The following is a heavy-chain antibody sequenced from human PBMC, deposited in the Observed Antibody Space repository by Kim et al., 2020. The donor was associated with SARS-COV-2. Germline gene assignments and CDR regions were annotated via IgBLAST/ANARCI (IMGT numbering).Heavy chain of an antibody. J-gene: IGHJ6*02. D-gene: IGHD5-12*01. CDR2: TLYRSKWYN. CDR1: GDSVSNNAAA. Sequence: SQTLSLTCVISGDSVSNNAAAWNWIRQSPSRGLEWLGRTLYRSKWYNDYAVSVKSRISINPDTSKNQFSLQLNSVTPEDTAIYFCAGQSTLNFYNAMDVWGQGTTVTISS. V-gene: IGHV6-1*01. CDR3: AGQSTLNFYNAMDV.